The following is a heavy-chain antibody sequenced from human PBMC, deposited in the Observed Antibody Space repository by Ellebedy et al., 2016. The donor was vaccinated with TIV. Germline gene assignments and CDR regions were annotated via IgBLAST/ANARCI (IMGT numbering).Heavy chain of an antibody. J-gene: IGHJ6*02. V-gene: IGHV3-66*01. CDR3: ARDVATIPLMVSGYGMDV. D-gene: IGHD2-8*01. CDR1: GFTVSSYY. Sequence: PGGSLRLSCAASGFTVSSYYMNWVRQAPGKGLEWVSIIYSGGSTYYGDSVKGRFTISRDDSKNTLFLQMNRLRAEDTAVYFCARDVATIPLMVSGYGMDVWGRGTTVTVSS. CDR2: IYSGGST.